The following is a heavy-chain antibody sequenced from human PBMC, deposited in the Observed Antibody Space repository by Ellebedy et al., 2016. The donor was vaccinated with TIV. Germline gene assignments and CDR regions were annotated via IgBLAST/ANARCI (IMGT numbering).Heavy chain of an antibody. J-gene: IGHJ4*02. CDR3: SRDDRSNIAADGTEDY. V-gene: IGHV1-2*02. CDR1: GYTFTGYY. D-gene: IGHD6-13*01. Sequence: AASVKVSCKASGYTFTGYYMHWVRQAPGQGLEWMGWINHNSGCTNYAQKFQGRVTMTRDTSISTAYMELSRLRSDDTAVYYCSRDDRSNIAADGTEDYWGQGTLVTVSS. CDR2: INHNSGCT.